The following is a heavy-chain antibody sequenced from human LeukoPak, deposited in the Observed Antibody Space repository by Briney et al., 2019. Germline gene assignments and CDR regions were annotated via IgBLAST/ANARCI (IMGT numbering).Heavy chain of an antibody. CDR1: GFTFSSYD. Sequence: GGSLRLSCAASGFTFSSYDMHWVRQAPGKGLEWVSAIGTAGDTYYPGSVKGRFTISRENAKNSLYLQVNSLRAGDTAVYYCARAGNQVRGAAYDYWGQGTLVTVS. CDR2: IGTAGDT. J-gene: IGHJ4*02. D-gene: IGHD3-10*01. V-gene: IGHV3-13*01. CDR3: ARAGNQVRGAAYDY.